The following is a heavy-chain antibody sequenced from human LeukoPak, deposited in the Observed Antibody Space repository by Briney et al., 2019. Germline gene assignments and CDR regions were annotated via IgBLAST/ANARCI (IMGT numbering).Heavy chain of an antibody. CDR2: ISWNDAQ. CDR3: SHSPPPVGWLS. J-gene: IGHJ5*02. Sequence: SGPTLVKPTQTLTLTCTFSGFSLSTSRAHVGWIRQPPGKALEWLALISWNDAQRYSPPLKSRLTITKDPPKKQVVLTMTNMAPLDTATYYCSHSPPPVGWLSWGQGTLVTVSS. CDR1: GFSLSTSRAH. V-gene: IGHV2-5*01. D-gene: IGHD1-26*01.